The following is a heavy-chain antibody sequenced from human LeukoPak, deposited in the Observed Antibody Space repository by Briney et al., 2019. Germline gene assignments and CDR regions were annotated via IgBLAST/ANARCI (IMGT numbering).Heavy chain of an antibody. CDR3: AKDIVAAGLFFDY. CDR2: ISYDGSNK. D-gene: IGHD6-13*01. J-gene: IGHJ4*02. V-gene: IGHV3-30*18. CDR1: GYTFTGYY. Sequence: SCKASGYTFTGYYMHWVRQAPGKGLEWVAVISYDGSNKYYADSVKGRFTISRDNSKNTLYLQMNSLRAEDTAVYYCAKDIVAAGLFFDYWGQGTLVTVSS.